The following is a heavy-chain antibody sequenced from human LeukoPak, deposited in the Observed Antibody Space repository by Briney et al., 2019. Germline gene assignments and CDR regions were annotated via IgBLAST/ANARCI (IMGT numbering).Heavy chain of an antibody. J-gene: IGHJ4*02. CDR3: ARVAGGDWYYFDF. CDR1: GYTFTAYY. V-gene: IGHV1-2*02. D-gene: IGHD2-21*02. Sequence: ASVKDSCKASGYTFTAYYMHWVRQAPGQGREWMGWINLNSGGKNSAQKFQGRVTMTRAPSISAAYMELTRLGSDDTAVYYCARVAGGDWYYFDFWGQGTLVTVSS. CDR2: INLNSGGK.